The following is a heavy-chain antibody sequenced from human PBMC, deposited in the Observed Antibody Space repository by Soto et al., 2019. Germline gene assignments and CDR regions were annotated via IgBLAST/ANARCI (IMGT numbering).Heavy chain of an antibody. V-gene: IGHV1-46*01. Sequence: GASVKVSCKASGYTFTSYYMHWVRQAPGQGLEWMGIINPSGGSTSYAQKFQGRVTMTRDTSTSTVYMELSSLRSEDTAVYYCAREGLGYCISTSCTDDYYGMDVWGQGTTVTVSS. CDR3: AREGLGYCISTSCTDDYYGMDV. CDR2: INPSGGST. J-gene: IGHJ6*02. CDR1: GYTFTSYY. D-gene: IGHD2-2*01.